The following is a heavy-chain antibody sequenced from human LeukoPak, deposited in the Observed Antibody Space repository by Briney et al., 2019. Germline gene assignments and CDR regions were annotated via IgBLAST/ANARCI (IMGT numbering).Heavy chain of an antibody. CDR1: GYTFTGYY. CDR3: ANMDGSWSHYLDY. V-gene: IGHV1-2*02. Sequence: ASVKVSCKASGYTFTGYYMHWVRQAPGQGLEWMGWINPNSGGTNYAQKFQGRVTMTRDTSISTAYMELSRLRSDDTAIYYCANMDGSWSHYLDYWGQGTLVTVSS. D-gene: IGHD3-10*01. J-gene: IGHJ4*02. CDR2: INPNSGGT.